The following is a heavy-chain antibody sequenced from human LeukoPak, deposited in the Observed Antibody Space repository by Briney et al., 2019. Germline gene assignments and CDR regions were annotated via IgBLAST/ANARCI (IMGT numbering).Heavy chain of an antibody. J-gene: IGHJ4*02. CDR2: ISYNGINE. Sequence: GGSLRLSCAASGFSFSDYNMHWVRQAPGKGLEWMAVISYNGINEYYADSVKGRFTISRDNSKSTPLLQMNSLRAEDTAVYYCAKVRWDNSGWYYLDSWGQGTLVTVSS. V-gene: IGHV3-30*18. D-gene: IGHD6-19*01. CDR1: GFSFSDYN. CDR3: AKVRWDNSGWYYLDS.